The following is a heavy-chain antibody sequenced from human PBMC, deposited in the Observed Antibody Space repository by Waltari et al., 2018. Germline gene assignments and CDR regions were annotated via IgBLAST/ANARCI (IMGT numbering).Heavy chain of an antibody. CDR2: IYYSGST. D-gene: IGHD2-21*01. Sequence: QVQLQESGPGLVKPSETLSLTCTVSGGSISSYYWSWIRQPPGKGLEWIGYIYYSGSTNDNPSLKSRVTISVDTSKNQFSLKLSSVTAADTAVYYCASSSSVEMATINWFDPWGQGTLVTVSS. CDR3: ASSSSVEMATINWFDP. V-gene: IGHV4-59*01. CDR1: GGSISSYY. J-gene: IGHJ5*02.